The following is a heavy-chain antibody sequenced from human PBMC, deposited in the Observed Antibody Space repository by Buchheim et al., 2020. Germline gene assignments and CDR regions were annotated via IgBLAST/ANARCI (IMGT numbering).Heavy chain of an antibody. J-gene: IGHJ4*02. V-gene: IGHV3-23*01. D-gene: IGHD3-10*01. CDR2: ISGSGGST. CDR3: AKPQMVRGVIINYFDY. CDR1: GFTFSSYA. Sequence: EVQLLESGGGLVQPGGSLRLSCAASGFTFSSYAMSWVRQAPGKGLEWVSAISGSGGSTYYADSVKGRFTISRDNFKTTLYLQMNSLRAEDTAVYYCAKPQMVRGVIINYFDYWGQGTL.